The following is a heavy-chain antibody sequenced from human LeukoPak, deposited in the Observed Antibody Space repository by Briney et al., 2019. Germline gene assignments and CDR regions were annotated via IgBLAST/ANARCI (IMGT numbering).Heavy chain of an antibody. Sequence: SETLSLTCTVSGGSISSYYWSWIRQPPGKGLEWIGYIYYSGSTNYNPSLKSRVTISVDMSKNQFSLKLSSVTAADTAVYYCAREFRIAVAGTDYWGQGTLVTVSS. CDR2: IYYSGST. J-gene: IGHJ4*02. D-gene: IGHD6-19*01. CDR1: GGSISSYY. V-gene: IGHV4-59*01. CDR3: AREFRIAVAGTDY.